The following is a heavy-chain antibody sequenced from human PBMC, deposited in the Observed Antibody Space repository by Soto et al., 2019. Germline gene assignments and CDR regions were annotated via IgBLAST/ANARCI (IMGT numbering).Heavy chain of an antibody. V-gene: IGHV4-61*01. D-gene: IGHD2-8*01. CDR2: IYYSGST. CDR1: GGSVSGGSYY. J-gene: IGHJ4*02. CDR3: ARIGLRSDYFDY. Sequence: SETLSLTCTVSGGSVSGGSYYWSWIRQPPGKGLEWIGYIYYSGSTNYNPSLKSRVTISVDTSKNQFSLKLSSVTAADTAVYYCARIGLRSDYFDYWGQGTLVTVSS.